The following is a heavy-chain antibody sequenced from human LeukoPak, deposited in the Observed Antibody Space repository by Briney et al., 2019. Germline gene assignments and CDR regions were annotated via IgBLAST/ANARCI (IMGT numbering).Heavy chain of an antibody. J-gene: IGHJ4*02. D-gene: IGHD3-10*01. V-gene: IGHV1-18*01. Sequence: GASVKVSCKASGYTFISYGISWVRQAPGQGLEWMGWISAYNGNTNYAQKVQGRVTMTTDTSTSTAYMELGSLRSDDTAVYYCARERITMFRGYFDYWGQGTLVTVSS. CDR1: GYTFISYG. CDR3: ARERITMFRGYFDY. CDR2: ISAYNGNT.